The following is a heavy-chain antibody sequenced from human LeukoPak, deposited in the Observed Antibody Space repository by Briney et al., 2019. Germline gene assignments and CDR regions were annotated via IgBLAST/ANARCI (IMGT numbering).Heavy chain of an antibody. CDR1: RFTFSSYG. D-gene: IGHD1-26*01. Sequence: GGSLRLSCAASRFTFSSYGMHWVRQAPGKGLEWVAFIRYDGSNKYYADSVKGRFTISRDNSKNTLYLQMNSLRAEDTAVYYCAKDALGSYSSCDYWGQGTLVTVSS. CDR2: IRYDGSNK. CDR3: AKDALGSYSSCDY. V-gene: IGHV3-30*02. J-gene: IGHJ4*02.